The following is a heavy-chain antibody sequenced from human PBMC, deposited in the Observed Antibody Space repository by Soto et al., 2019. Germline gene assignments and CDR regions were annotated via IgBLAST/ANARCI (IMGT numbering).Heavy chain of an antibody. V-gene: IGHV1-3*01. D-gene: IGHD5-12*01. CDR2: INAGNGNT. CDR3: ARVSGYDNYYYYGMDV. Sequence: ASVKVSFKASGYTFTSYAMHWVRQAPGQRLEWMGWINAGNGNTKYSQKFQGRVTITRDTSASTAYMELSSLRSEDTAGYYCARVSGYDNYYYYGMDVWGQGTTVTVSS. J-gene: IGHJ6*02. CDR1: GYTFTSYA.